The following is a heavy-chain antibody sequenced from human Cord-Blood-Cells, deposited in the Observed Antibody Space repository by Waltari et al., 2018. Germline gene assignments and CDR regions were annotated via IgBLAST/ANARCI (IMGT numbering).Heavy chain of an antibody. D-gene: IGHD5-18*01. J-gene: IGHJ4*02. CDR2: FDPEDGET. CDR3: ATDRERYSYGYPYYFDY. Sequence: GKGLEWMGGFDPEDGETIYAQKFQGRVTMTEDTSTDTAYMELSSLRSEDTAVYYCATDRERYSYGYPYYFDYWGQGTLVTVSS. V-gene: IGHV1-24*01.